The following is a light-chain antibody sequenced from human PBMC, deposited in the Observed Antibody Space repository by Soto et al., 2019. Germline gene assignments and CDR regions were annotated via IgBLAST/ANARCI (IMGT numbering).Light chain of an antibody. J-gene: IGLJ3*02. CDR1: SSDVGGYKF. Sequence: QSALTQPASVSGSPGQSITISCTGTSSDVGGYKFVSWYQQHPGKAPKLIIYAVSNRPSGVSNRFSGSKSGNAASLSISGLQAEDEADYYCSSYTRSSSVVFGGGTKLTVL. CDR2: AVS. CDR3: SSYTRSSSVV. V-gene: IGLV2-14*01.